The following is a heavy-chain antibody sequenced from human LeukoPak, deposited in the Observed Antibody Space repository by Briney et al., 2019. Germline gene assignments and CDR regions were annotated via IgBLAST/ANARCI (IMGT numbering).Heavy chain of an antibody. D-gene: IGHD3-9*01. Sequence: VSVKVSCKASGYTFTGYYMHWVRQAPGQGLEWMGWINPNSGGTNYAQKFQGRVTMTRDTSISTAYMELSRLRSDDTAVYYCARLPYYDILTGVDYWGQGTLVTVSS. V-gene: IGHV1-2*02. CDR1: GYTFTGYY. CDR2: INPNSGGT. CDR3: ARLPYYDILTGVDY. J-gene: IGHJ4*02.